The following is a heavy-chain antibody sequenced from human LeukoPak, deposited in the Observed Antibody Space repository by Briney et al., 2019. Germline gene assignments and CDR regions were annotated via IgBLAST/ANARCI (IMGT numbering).Heavy chain of an antibody. D-gene: IGHD4-17*01. V-gene: IGHV4-4*07. Sequence: SETLSLTCTVSGGSISSYHWSWIRQPAGKGLEWIGRIYTSGSTNYNPSLKSRVTMSVDTSKNQFSLKLSSVTAADTAVYYCARGPNDYGDYGGYYGMDVWGQGTTVTVSS. J-gene: IGHJ6*02. CDR3: ARGPNDYGDYGGYYGMDV. CDR2: IYTSGST. CDR1: GGSISSYH.